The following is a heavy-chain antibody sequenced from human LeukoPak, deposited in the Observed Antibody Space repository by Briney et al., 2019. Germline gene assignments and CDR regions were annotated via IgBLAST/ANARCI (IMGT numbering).Heavy chain of an antibody. D-gene: IGHD2-2*01. J-gene: IGHJ5*02. CDR2: INEDGSEK. CDR1: GFIFNSYW. CDR3: ASDTKVRAP. V-gene: IGHV3-7*01. Sequence: GGSLRLSCAASGFIFNSYWMSWVRQAPGRGLEWVANINEDGSEKYYVDSVKGRFTISRDNAKNSLYLQMNSLRVEDTAVYYCASDTKVRAPWGQGTLVTVSS.